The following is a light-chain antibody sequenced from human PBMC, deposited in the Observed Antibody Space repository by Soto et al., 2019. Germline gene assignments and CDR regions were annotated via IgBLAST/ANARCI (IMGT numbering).Light chain of an antibody. J-gene: IGLJ1*01. CDR1: SSDVGGYVY. V-gene: IGLV2-14*01. CDR3: SSYTSNTTLYV. CDR2: DVS. Sequence: QSVLTQPASVSGSPGQSITISCTGTSSDVGGYVYVSWYQQHPGKAPKLMIYDVSYRPSGVSNRFSGSKSGNTASLTISGLQAEDEADYYCSSYTSNTTLYVFGTGTKLTVL.